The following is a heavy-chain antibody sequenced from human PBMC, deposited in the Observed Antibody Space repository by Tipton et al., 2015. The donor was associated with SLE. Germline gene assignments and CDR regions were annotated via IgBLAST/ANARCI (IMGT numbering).Heavy chain of an antibody. CDR3: ARDGVLSGYAFDAFDI. D-gene: IGHD5-12*01. Sequence: SLRLSCAASGFTFSSYGMHWVRQAPGKGLEWVAVISYDGSNKYYADSVKGRFTISRDNSKNTLYLQMNSLRAEDTAVYYCARDGVLSGYAFDAFDIWGQGTMVTVSS. J-gene: IGHJ3*02. CDR1: GFTFSSYG. CDR2: ISYDGSNK. V-gene: IGHV3-30*03.